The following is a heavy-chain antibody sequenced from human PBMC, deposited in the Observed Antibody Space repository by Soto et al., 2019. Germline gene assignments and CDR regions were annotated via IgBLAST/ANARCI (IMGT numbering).Heavy chain of an antibody. CDR3: ARDGHVDTAMTSFDY. CDR1: GGTFSSYA. Sequence: ASVKVSCKASGGTFSSYAISWVRQAPGQGLEWMGGIIPIFGTANYAQKFQGRVTITADESTSTAYMELSSLRSEDTAVYYCARDGHVDTAMTSFDYWGQGTLVTVSS. J-gene: IGHJ4*02. CDR2: IIPIFGTA. D-gene: IGHD5-18*01. V-gene: IGHV1-69*13.